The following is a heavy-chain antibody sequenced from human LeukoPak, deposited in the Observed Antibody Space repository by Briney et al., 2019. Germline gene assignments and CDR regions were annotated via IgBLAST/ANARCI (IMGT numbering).Heavy chain of an antibody. CDR1: GGSISSGSYY. Sequence: PSQTLSLTCTVSGGSISSGSYYWSWIRQPAGKGLEWIGRIYTSGSTNYNPSLKSRVTISVDTSKNQFSLKLSSVTAADTAVYYCARYYDSSGYYPYYFDYWGQGTLVTVSS. CDR3: ARYYDSSGYYPYYFDY. D-gene: IGHD3-22*01. J-gene: IGHJ4*02. CDR2: IYTSGST. V-gene: IGHV4-61*02.